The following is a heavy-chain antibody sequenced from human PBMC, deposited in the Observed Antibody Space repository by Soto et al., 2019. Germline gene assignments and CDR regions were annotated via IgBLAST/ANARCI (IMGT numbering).Heavy chain of an antibody. CDR2: INPNGGST. D-gene: IGHD6-19*01. V-gene: IGHV1-46*01. Sequence: QVQAVQSGAEVKKPGASVKVSCKTSGYTFINYHVHWVRQAPGQGLEWLGAINPNGGSTTYAQHLQGRVTMTSDTSTSTAYMKMSSLKSEDTAVYYCALPKNTLGWYNFWGQGTLVTVS. J-gene: IGHJ4*02. CDR1: GYTFINYH. CDR3: ALPKNTLGWYNF.